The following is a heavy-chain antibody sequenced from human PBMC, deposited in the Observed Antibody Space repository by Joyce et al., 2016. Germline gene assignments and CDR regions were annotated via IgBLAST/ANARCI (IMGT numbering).Heavy chain of an antibody. CDR2: IGASGGGR. D-gene: IGHD2-15*01. J-gene: IGHJ3*01. V-gene: IGHV3-23*04. CDR1: GLSNKNV. Sequence: QLEESGGTLVHPGGSLRLSCKVSYGLSNKNVMAWVRQAPGKGLEGVSAIGASGGGRYYADSVKGRFNVSRDNSKNMMYLEMTRLQIEDTAVYYCARAKTVVVAYTLRDGFDVWGQGTQVAVSS. CDR3: ARAKTVVVAYTLRDGFDV.